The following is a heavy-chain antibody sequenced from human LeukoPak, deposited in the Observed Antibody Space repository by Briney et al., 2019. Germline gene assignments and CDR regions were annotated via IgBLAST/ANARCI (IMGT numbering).Heavy chain of an antibody. CDR1: GGSISSYY. D-gene: IGHD5-18*01. CDR3: ARDAYSYGYSFDP. Sequence: SETLSLTCTVSGGSISSYYWSWIRQPPGKGLEGIGYIYYSGSTNYNPSLKSRVTMSVDTSKNLFSLRLSSVTAADTAVYYCARDAYSYGYSFDPWGQGTLVTVSS. V-gene: IGHV4-59*01. CDR2: IYYSGST. J-gene: IGHJ5*02.